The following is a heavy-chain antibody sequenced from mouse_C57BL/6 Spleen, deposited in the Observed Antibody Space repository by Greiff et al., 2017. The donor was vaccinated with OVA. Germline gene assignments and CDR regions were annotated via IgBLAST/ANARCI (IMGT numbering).Heavy chain of an antibody. J-gene: IGHJ4*01. CDR2: ISSGGSYT. CDR3: ARHEYGSSSYYAMDY. D-gene: IGHD1-1*01. V-gene: IGHV5-6*01. CDR1: GFTFSSYG. Sequence: EVQLVESGGDLVKPGGSLKLSCAASGFTFSSYGMSWVRQTPDKRLEWVATISSGGSYTYYPDSVKGRFTISRDNAKNTLYLQMSSLKSEDTAMYYCARHEYGSSSYYAMDYWGQGTSVTVSS.